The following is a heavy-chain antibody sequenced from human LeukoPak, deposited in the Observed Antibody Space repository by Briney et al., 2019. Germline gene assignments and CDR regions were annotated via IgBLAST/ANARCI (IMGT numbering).Heavy chain of an antibody. Sequence: SETLSLTCTVSGGSISSYYWSWIRQPPGKGLEWIGYIYYSGSTNYNPSLKCRVTISVDTSKNQFSLKLSSVTAADTAVYYCAREDCSGGSCSFDPWGQGTLVTVSS. CDR3: AREDCSGGSCSFDP. CDR1: GGSISSYY. J-gene: IGHJ5*02. D-gene: IGHD2-15*01. V-gene: IGHV4-59*01. CDR2: IYYSGST.